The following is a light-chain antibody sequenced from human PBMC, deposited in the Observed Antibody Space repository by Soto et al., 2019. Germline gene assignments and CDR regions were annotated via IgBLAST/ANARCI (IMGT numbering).Light chain of an antibody. Sequence: DIQLTQSPSTLSAAVGDSVTITCRASQKIRNLLAWYQQKPGRAPKPLIFDASTLRTGVPSRFSGSGSGSEFNFTITGLKPDDFATYFCQQYYTYATFGHGTRLEIK. CDR1: QKIRNL. CDR3: QQYYTYAT. J-gene: IGKJ5*01. CDR2: DAS. V-gene: IGKV1-5*01.